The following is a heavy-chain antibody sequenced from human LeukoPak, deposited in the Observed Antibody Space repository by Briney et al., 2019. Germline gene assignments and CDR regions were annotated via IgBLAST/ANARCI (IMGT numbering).Heavy chain of an antibody. V-gene: IGHV4-34*01. Sequence: GSLRLSCAASGFTFSSYAMSWVRQPPGKGLEWIGEINHSGSTNYNPSLKSRVTISVDTSKNQFSLKLSSVTAADTAVYYCASGRGYDWTVGYWGQGTLVTVSS. CDR2: INHSGST. CDR3: ASGRGYDWTVGY. J-gene: IGHJ4*02. D-gene: IGHD5-12*01. CDR1: GFTFSSYA.